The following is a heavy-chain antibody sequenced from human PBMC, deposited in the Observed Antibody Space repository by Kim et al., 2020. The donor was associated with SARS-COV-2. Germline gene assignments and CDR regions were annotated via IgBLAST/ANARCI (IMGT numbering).Heavy chain of an antibody. J-gene: IGHJ4*01. D-gene: IGHD3-22*01. CDR3: AREYYYDSSGYYLGPFDY. V-gene: IGHV3-48*02. CDR2: ISSSSSTI. Sequence: GGSLRLSCAASGFTFSSYSMNWVRQAPGKGLEWVSYISSSSSTIYYADSVKGRFTISRDNAKNSLYLQMNSLRDEDTAVYYCAREYYYDSSGYYLGPFDYWGPGTLVTVSS. CDR1: GFTFSSYS.